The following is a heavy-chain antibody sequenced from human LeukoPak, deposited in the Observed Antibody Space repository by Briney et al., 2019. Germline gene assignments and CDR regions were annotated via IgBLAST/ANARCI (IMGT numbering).Heavy chain of an antibody. V-gene: IGHV1-24*01. Sequence: ASVKVSCKVSGYTLTELSMHWVRQPPGKGLEWMGGFDPEDGETIYAQKFQGRVTMTEDTSTDTAYMELSSLRSEDTAVYYCATGFIVGATSFDYWGQGTLVTVSS. CDR1: GYTLTELS. J-gene: IGHJ4*02. CDR2: FDPEDGET. D-gene: IGHD1-26*01. CDR3: ATGFIVGATSFDY.